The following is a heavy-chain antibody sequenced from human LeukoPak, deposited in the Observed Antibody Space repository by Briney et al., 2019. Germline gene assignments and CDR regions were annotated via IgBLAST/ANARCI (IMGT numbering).Heavy chain of an antibody. D-gene: IGHD2-2*01. V-gene: IGHV4-59*01. CDR1: GGSISSYY. J-gene: IGHJ6*04. CDR2: IYYSGST. Sequence: SETLSLTCTVSGGSISSYYWSWIRQPPGKGLEWIGYIYYSGSTNYNPSLKSRVTISVYTSKNQFSLKLSSVTAADAAVYYCAREGQSADYGMDVWGKGTTVTVSS. CDR3: AREGQSADYGMDV.